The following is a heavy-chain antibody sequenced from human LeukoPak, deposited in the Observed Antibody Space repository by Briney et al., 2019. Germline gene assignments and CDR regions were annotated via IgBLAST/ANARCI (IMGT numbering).Heavy chain of an antibody. Sequence: GSLRLSCAASGFTVSSNYMSWVRQAPGKGLEWIGEINHSGSTNYNPSLKSRVTISVDTSKNQFSLKLSSVTAADTAVYYCARGDRLHYYGSGSYSRPFDYWGQGTLVTVSS. CDR2: INHSGST. CDR3: ARGDRLHYYGSGSYSRPFDY. V-gene: IGHV4-34*01. J-gene: IGHJ4*02. D-gene: IGHD3-10*01. CDR1: GFTVSSNY.